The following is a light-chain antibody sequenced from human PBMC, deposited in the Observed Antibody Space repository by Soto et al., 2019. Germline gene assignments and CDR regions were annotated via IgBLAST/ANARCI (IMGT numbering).Light chain of an antibody. Sequence: EIAMTQSPATLSVSPGERATLTCRASQSVNSNLAWYQQKPGQAPRLLIYGASTRATGIPARFSGSGSGTEFTLTISRLQSEDFAVYYCQQYNNWPPLTFGGGTKVEIK. V-gene: IGKV3-15*01. CDR3: QQYNNWPPLT. J-gene: IGKJ4*01. CDR2: GAS. CDR1: QSVNSN.